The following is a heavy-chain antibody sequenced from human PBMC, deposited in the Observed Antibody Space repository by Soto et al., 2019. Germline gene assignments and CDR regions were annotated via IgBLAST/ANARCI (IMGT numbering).Heavy chain of an antibody. Sequence: ASGKVSCKASGYTFTSYGISWVRQAPGQRLEWMGWINAGNGNTKYSQKFQGRVTITRDTSASTAYTELSSLRSEDTAVYYCARAVAVPADFDYWGQGTLVTVSS. CDR1: GYTFTSYG. V-gene: IGHV1-3*01. CDR3: ARAVAVPADFDY. D-gene: IGHD6-19*01. J-gene: IGHJ4*02. CDR2: INAGNGNT.